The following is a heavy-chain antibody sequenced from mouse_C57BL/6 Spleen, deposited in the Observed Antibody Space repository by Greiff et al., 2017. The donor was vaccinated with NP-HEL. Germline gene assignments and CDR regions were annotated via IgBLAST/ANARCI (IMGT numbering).Heavy chain of an antibody. Sequence: QVQLQQPGTELVKPGASVKLSCKASGYTFTSYWMHWVKQRPGQGLEWIGNINPSNGGTNYNEKFKSKATLTVDKSSSTAYMQLSSLTSEDSAVYYCARPDYYGSSYGWYFDVWGTGTTVTVSS. V-gene: IGHV1-53*01. D-gene: IGHD1-1*01. CDR3: ARPDYYGSSYGWYFDV. CDR1: GYTFTSYW. J-gene: IGHJ1*03. CDR2: INPSNGGT.